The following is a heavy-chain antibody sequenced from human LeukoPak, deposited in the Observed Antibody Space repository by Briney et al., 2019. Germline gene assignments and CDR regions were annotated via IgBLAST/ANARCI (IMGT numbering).Heavy chain of an antibody. Sequence: ASVKVSCKASGFTFTSSAMQWVRQARGQRLEWIGWIVVGSGNTDCAQKFQERVTITRDMSTSTAYMELSSLRSEDTAMYYCAAGSYYGSGCYYPPSFDYWGQGTLVTVSS. V-gene: IGHV1-58*02. CDR2: IVVGSGNT. CDR3: AAGSYYGSGCYYPPSFDY. D-gene: IGHD3-10*01. CDR1: GFTFTSSA. J-gene: IGHJ4*02.